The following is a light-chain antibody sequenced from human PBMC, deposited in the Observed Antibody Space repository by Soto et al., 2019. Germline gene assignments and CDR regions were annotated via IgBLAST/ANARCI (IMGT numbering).Light chain of an antibody. J-gene: IGKJ2*01. Sequence: IALTQAPGTLYLSPGERATLSCRASQSTSSLAWYQQKAGQAPRLVIYGASRRATGIPDRFSGSGSGTDFTLTISRLEPEDVAVYYCQQYGSSPRTFGQGPKLEIK. CDR1: QSTSS. V-gene: IGKV3-20*01. CDR2: GAS. CDR3: QQYGSSPRT.